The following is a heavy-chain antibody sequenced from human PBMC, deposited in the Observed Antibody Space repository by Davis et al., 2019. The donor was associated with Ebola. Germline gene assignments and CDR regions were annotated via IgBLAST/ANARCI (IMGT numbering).Heavy chain of an antibody. D-gene: IGHD1/OR15-1a*01. Sequence: GESLKISCAASGFPFSVYFMGWVRLTPGKGLEWVGLSRNKENRYSTEYAASVKGRFTISRDDSKNLLYLEMNSLRTEDTAVYYCVTENWYRFESWGQGTLVTVSS. CDR3: VTENWYRFES. J-gene: IGHJ4*02. V-gene: IGHV3-72*01. CDR2: SRNKENRYST. CDR1: GFPFSVYF.